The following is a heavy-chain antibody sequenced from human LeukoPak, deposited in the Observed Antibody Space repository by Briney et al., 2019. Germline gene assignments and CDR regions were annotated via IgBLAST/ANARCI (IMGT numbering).Heavy chain of an antibody. CDR3: ARGGNSFPPFDY. Sequence: SETLSLTCAVYGGSFSGYYWSWIRQPPGKGPEWIGEINHSGSTNYNPSLKSRVTISVDTSKNQFSLKLSSVTAADTAVYYCARGGNSFPPFDYWGQGTLVTVSS. CDR1: GGSFSGYY. D-gene: IGHD4-23*01. CDR2: INHSGST. J-gene: IGHJ4*02. V-gene: IGHV4-34*01.